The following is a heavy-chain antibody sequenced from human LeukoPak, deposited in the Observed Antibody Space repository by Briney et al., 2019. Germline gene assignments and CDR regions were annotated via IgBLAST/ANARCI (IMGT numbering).Heavy chain of an antibody. Sequence: GASVKVSCKASGYTFTGYYMHWVRQAPGQGLEWMGWINPNSGGTNYAQKFQGRVTMTRDTSISTAYMELSRLRSDDTAVYYCARTLGIAVAGNFNYWGQGTLVTVSS. J-gene: IGHJ4*02. V-gene: IGHV1-2*02. CDR2: INPNSGGT. CDR3: ARTLGIAVAGNFNY. CDR1: GYTFTGYY. D-gene: IGHD6-19*01.